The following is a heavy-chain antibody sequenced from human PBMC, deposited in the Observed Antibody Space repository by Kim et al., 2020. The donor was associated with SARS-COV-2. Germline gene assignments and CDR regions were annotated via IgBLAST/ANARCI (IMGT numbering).Heavy chain of an antibody. D-gene: IGHD2-15*01. J-gene: IGHJ2*01. Sequence: GGSLRLSCAASGFTFRNYWMHWVRQAPGKGLVWVSRSNSDGSTTSYADSVKGRFTISRDNAKNTLYLQMNSLRAEDTAVYYCARRSGGSPYWYFDLWGRGTLVTVSS. V-gene: IGHV3-74*01. CDR2: SNSDGSTT. CDR3: ARRSGGSPYWYFDL. CDR1: GFTFRNYW.